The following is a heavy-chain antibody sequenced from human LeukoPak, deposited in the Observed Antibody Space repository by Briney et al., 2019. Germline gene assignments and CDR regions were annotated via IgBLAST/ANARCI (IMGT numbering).Heavy chain of an antibody. CDR2: IIPIFGTA. CDR1: GGTFSSYA. Sequence: ASVKVSCKASGGTFSSYAISWVRQAPGQGLEWMGGIIPIFGTANYAQKFQGRVTITADESTSTAYMELSSLRSEDTAVYYCARGGPPNPKNYYYYYGTDVWGKGTTVTVSS. J-gene: IGHJ6*04. V-gene: IGHV1-69*13. D-gene: IGHD3-10*01. CDR3: ARGGPPNPKNYYYYYGTDV.